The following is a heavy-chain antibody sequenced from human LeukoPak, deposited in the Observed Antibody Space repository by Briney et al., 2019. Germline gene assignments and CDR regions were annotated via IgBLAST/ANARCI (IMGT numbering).Heavy chain of an antibody. Sequence: ASVRVSCKASGYTFTGYYMHWVRQAPGQGLEWMGWINPNSGGTNYAQKFQGRVTMTRDTSISTAYMELSRLRSDDTAVYYCARILRQIPGFIYFDYWGQGTLVTVSS. CDR1: GYTFTGYY. D-gene: IGHD2-21*01. CDR3: ARILRQIPGFIYFDY. V-gene: IGHV1-2*02. J-gene: IGHJ4*02. CDR2: INPNSGGT.